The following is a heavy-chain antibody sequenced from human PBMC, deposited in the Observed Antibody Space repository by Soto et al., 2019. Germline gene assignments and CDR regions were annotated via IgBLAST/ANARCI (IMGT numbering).Heavy chain of an antibody. V-gene: IGHV1-18*01. J-gene: IGHJ4*02. CDR2: ITANNVNT. CDR3: AIELGGSPCAYFDY. CDR1: GYTFTSYG. D-gene: IGHD3-3*02. Sequence: GSSVKVSCKTSGYTFTSYGISWVRQAPGQGLEWMGWITANNVNTNYAQKFQGRVTMTTDTSTATAYMELRSLRSDDTAVYYCAIELGGSPCAYFDYWGKGTMVTV.